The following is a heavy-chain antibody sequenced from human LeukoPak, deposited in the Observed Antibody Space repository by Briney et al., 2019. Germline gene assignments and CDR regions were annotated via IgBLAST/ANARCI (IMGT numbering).Heavy chain of an antibody. D-gene: IGHD6-19*01. CDR3: AADLPTVIAVAGRAMGMDV. V-gene: IGHV3-20*04. J-gene: IGHJ6*02. Sequence: GGSLRLSCAASGFTFGYYGMGWVRQAPGKGLEWVSAISWNGGSTYYAFSVKGRFTISRDSAKNSLYLQMDSVRPKDTALYYCAADLPTVIAVAGRAMGMDVWGQGTTVTVSS. CDR1: GFTFGYYG. CDR2: ISWNGGST.